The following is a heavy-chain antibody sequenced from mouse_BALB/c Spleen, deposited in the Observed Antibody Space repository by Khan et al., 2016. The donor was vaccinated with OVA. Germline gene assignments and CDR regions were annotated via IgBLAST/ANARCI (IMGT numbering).Heavy chain of an antibody. CDR1: GYSITSGYS. CDR2: IHYRDNT. D-gene: IGHD1-1*01. J-gene: IGHJ3*01. V-gene: IGHV3-1*02. CDR3: PILRPSAWFAS. Sequence: EVQLQESGPDLGKPSQSLSRTCTVTGYSITSGYSWHWLRQSPGNNLEWMGYIHYRDNTNYNPSLKSRISITRDPSKNQFFLQLNSVTTEVTATYLYPILRPSAWFASWGQGPLVPVSA.